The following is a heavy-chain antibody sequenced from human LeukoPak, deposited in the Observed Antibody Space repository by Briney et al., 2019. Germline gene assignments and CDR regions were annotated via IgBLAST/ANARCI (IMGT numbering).Heavy chain of an antibody. Sequence: GGSLRLSCAASGFTFSSYWMSWVRQAPGKGLEWVANIKQDGSEKYYVDSVKGRFTISRDNAKNSLYLQMNSLRAEDTAVYYCARRYGDYYAEYFQHWGQGTLVTVSS. CDR3: ARRYGDYYAEYFQH. D-gene: IGHD4-17*01. CDR2: IKQDGSEK. V-gene: IGHV3-7*01. CDR1: GFTFSSYW. J-gene: IGHJ1*01.